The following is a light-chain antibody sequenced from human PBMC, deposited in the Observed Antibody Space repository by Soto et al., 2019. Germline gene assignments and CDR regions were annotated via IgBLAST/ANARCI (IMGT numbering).Light chain of an antibody. V-gene: IGLV2-11*01. CDR1: SSDIGDYNY. Sequence: QSVLTQPRSLSGSPGQSVTISCTGTSSDIGDYNYVSWYQQHPGKAPKFMIYDVNKRPSGVPDRFSGSKSGNTASLTISGLQAEDEADYYCCSYGGSHTLVFGGGTKLTVL. J-gene: IGLJ3*02. CDR3: CSYGGSHTLV. CDR2: DVN.